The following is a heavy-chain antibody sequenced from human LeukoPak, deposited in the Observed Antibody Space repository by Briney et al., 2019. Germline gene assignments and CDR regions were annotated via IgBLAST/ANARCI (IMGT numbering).Heavy chain of an antibody. D-gene: IGHD3-22*01. J-gene: IGHJ5*02. CDR2: ISSSSSYT. V-gene: IGHV3-11*05. Sequence: KPGGSLRLSCAASGFTFSDYYMSWIRQAPGKGLEWVSYISSSSSYTNYADSVKGRFTISRDNAKNSLYLQTNSLRAEDTAVYYCAREVVYYDSSGYVTWGQGTLVTVSS. CDR3: AREVVYYDSSGYVT. CDR1: GFTFSDYY.